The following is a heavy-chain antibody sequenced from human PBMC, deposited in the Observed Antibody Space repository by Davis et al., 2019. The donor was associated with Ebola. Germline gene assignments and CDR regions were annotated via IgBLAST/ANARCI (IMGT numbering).Heavy chain of an antibody. J-gene: IGHJ4*02. CDR2: INSDGSST. CDR3: ARVYGDYLGWGMDV. V-gene: IGHV3-74*01. Sequence: HTGGSLRLSCAASGFTFSSYWMHWVRQAPGKGLVWVSRINSDGSSTSYADSVKGRFTISRDNAKNTLYLQMNSLRAEDTAVYYCARVYGDYLGWGMDVWGQGTLVTVSS. D-gene: IGHD4-17*01. CDR1: GFTFSSYW.